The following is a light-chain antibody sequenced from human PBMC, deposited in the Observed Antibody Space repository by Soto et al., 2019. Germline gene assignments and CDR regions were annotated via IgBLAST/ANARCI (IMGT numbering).Light chain of an antibody. CDR2: KAS. J-gene: IGKJ1*01. CDR3: QHYNSYSEA. V-gene: IGKV1-5*03. CDR1: QSISSW. Sequence: DIHMTHSPSTLSASLRYSFTINCRASQSISSWLAWYQQKPGKAPKLLIYKASTLKSGVPSRFSGSGSGTEFTLTISSLQPDDFATYYCQHYNSYSEAFGQGTKVDI.